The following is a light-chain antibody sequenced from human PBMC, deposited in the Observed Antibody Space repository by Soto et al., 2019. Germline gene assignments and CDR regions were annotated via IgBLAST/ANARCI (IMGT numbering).Light chain of an antibody. Sequence: AIQMTQSPSSLSASVGDRVTITCRASQDIRKDLAWYQQKPGKAPQILIYGASTLQTGVASRFSGSGSATDFTLTISSLQHEDSEAYYCLQDYNYPFTFGQGTKVDIK. CDR2: GAS. J-gene: IGKJ2*01. CDR1: QDIRKD. CDR3: LQDYNYPFT. V-gene: IGKV1-6*01.